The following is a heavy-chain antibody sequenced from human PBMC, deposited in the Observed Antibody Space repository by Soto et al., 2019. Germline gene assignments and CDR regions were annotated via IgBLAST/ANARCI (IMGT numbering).Heavy chain of an antibody. J-gene: IGHJ2*01. D-gene: IGHD2-21*02. CDR3: ATRLRDVYWYFDI. Sequence: EVQLLESGGGLVQPGGSLRLSCAASGFTFSSYAMSWVRQAPGKWLAWVSAISGRGGSTYYADSAKGRFTISRDNSKNTLYLQMNTLRADDPTANYCATRLRDVYWYFDIWGSRSLVIVSS. V-gene: IGHV3-23*01. CDR2: ISGRGGST. CDR1: GFTFSSYA.